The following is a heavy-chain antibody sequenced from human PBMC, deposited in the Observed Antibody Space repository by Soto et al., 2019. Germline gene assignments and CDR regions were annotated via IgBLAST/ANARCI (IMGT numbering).Heavy chain of an antibody. D-gene: IGHD3-22*01. CDR2: INWNGGST. J-gene: IGHJ4*02. V-gene: IGHV3-20*04. Sequence: EVQLVESGGGVVRPGGSLRLSCAASGFTFDDYGMGWVRQAPGKGLEWVSGINWNGGSTGYADSVKGRFTISRDNAKNSLYLQMKSLRAEDTALYYCARLSSGYYLGAFDYWGQGTLVTVSS. CDR3: ARLSSGYYLGAFDY. CDR1: GFTFDDYG.